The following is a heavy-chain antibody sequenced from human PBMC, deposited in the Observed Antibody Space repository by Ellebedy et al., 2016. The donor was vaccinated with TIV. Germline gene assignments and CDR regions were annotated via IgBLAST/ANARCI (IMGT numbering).Heavy chain of an antibody. V-gene: IGHV3-21*04. J-gene: IGHJ6*02. CDR2: ISSSSSYI. CDR3: ARIAAAGIRPGMDV. Sequence: GESLKISCAASGFTFSSYSMNWVRQAPGKGLEWVSSISSSSSYIYYADSVKGRFTISRDNAKNSLYLQMNSLRTEDTALYYCARIAAAGIRPGMDVWGQGTTVTVSS. CDR1: GFTFSSYS. D-gene: IGHD6-13*01.